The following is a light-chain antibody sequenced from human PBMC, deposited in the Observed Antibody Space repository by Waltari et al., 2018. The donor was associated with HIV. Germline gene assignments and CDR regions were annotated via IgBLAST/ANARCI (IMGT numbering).Light chain of an antibody. CDR2: RTN. Sequence: QTVVTQEPSFSVSPGGTVTLTCGLSSGSVSTSYYPSWYQQTPGQAPRTLVDRTNPRSSGVPDRFSGSILGNKAALTITGAQADDESDYYCVLYMGSGIWVFGGGTKLTVL. V-gene: IGLV8-61*01. CDR3: VLYMGSGIWV. J-gene: IGLJ3*02. CDR1: SGSVSTSYY.